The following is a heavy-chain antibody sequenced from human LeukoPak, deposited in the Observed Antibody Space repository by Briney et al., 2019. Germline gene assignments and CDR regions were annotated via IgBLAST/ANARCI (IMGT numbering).Heavy chain of an antibody. Sequence: PGGSLRLSCAASGFTFSSYSMNWVRQAPGKGLEWVSYISSSSSSVYYADSVKGRFTISRDNAKNSLYLQMNSLRDEDTAVYYCARDRGSSGWYYFDYWGQGTLVTVSS. CDR3: ARDRGSSGWYYFDY. D-gene: IGHD6-13*01. CDR2: ISSSSSSV. CDR1: GFTFSSYS. V-gene: IGHV3-48*02. J-gene: IGHJ4*02.